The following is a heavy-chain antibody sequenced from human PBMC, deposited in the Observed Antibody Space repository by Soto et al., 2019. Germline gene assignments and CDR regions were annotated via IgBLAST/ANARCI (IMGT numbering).Heavy chain of an antibody. J-gene: IGHJ4*02. D-gene: IGHD1-26*01. CDR1: GFTFSSYA. CDR3: ARRGSGSYYDY. Sequence: EVQLLESGGGLVQPGGSLRLSCAASGFTFSSYAMRWVRQAPAKGLEWVSAIRGSGGSTYYADSVKGRFTISRDNSKNTLYLQMNSLRAEDTAVYYCARRGSGSYYDYWGQGTLVTVSS. CDR2: IRGSGGST. V-gene: IGHV3-23*01.